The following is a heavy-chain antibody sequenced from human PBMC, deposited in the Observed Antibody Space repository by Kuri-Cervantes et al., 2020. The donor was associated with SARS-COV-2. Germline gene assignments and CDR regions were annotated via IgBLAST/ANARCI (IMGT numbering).Heavy chain of an antibody. CDR1: GFTFDDYA. Sequence: GGSLRLSCAASGFTFDDYAMHWVRQAPGKGLEWVSGISWNNDDIHYADSVKGRFTISRDNAKNSLFLQMNSLRPEDTALYYCTKALGGLVPAHDVFDIWGHGTMVTVSS. J-gene: IGHJ3*02. CDR3: TKALGGLVPAHDVFDI. V-gene: IGHV3-9*01. D-gene: IGHD2-2*01. CDR2: ISWNNDDI.